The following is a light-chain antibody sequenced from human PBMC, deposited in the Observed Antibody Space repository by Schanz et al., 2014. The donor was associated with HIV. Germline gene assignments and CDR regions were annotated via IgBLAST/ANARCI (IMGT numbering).Light chain of an antibody. CDR1: QSVSSY. J-gene: IGKJ2*01. CDR3: QQYKNWPPVT. CDR2: AAF. Sequence: EIVLTQSPATLSLSPGERATLSCRASQSVSSYLAWYQQKPGQAPRLLMYAAFTRATGVPARFSGSGSGTEFTLTISSLQSEDFAVYYCQQYKNWPPVTFGQGTRLDIK. V-gene: IGKV3-15*01.